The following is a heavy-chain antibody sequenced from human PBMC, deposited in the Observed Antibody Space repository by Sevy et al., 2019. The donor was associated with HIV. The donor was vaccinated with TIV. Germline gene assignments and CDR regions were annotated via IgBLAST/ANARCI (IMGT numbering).Heavy chain of an antibody. D-gene: IGHD3-3*01. CDR1: GGSFSGYY. V-gene: IGHV4-34*01. CDR2: INHSGST. Sequence: SETLSLTCAVYGGSFSGYYWSWIRQPPGKGLEWIGEINHSGSTNYNPSLKSRVTISVDTSKNQFSLKLSSVTAADTAVYYCARRLSHWSQPGWGWFDPWGQGTVVTVSS. J-gene: IGHJ5*02. CDR3: ARRLSHWSQPGWGWFDP.